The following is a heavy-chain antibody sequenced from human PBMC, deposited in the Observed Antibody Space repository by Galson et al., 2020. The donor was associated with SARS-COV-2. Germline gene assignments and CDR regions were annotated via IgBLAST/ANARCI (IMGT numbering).Heavy chain of an antibody. CDR3: AGVTNYYDRRRFPKRWVDR. CDR2: IYYTGIT. Sequence: SETLSLTCTVSGGSISRYFWSWIRQSPGKGLEWMGDIYYTGITNYNPSLKGRVTISIDTSKYQFSLKLSSVTAADTAVYYCAGVTNYYDRRRFPKRWVDRWGQGILVTVS. J-gene: IGHJ4*02. CDR1: GGSISRYF. V-gene: IGHV4-59*08. D-gene: IGHD3-22*01.